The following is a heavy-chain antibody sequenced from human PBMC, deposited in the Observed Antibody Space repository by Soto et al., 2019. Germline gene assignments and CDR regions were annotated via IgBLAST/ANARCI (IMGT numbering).Heavy chain of an antibody. J-gene: IGHJ4*02. V-gene: IGHV3-21*01. CDR3: AREPPYYYDSSGYPD. CDR2: ISSSSSYI. CDR1: GLTFSSYS. Sequence: GGSLRLSCAASGLTFSSYSMNWVRQAPGKGLEWVSSISSSSSYIYYADSVKGRFTISRDNAKNSLYLQMNSLRAEDTAVYYCAREPPYYYDSSGYPDWGQGTLVTVSS. D-gene: IGHD3-22*01.